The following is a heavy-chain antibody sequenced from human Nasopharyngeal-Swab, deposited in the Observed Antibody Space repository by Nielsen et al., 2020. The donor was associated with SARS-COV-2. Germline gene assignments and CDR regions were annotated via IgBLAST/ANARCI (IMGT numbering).Heavy chain of an antibody. CDR3: ARPAGGDFAPLGFDY. Sequence: ASVKVSCKASGYTFTSYYMHWVRQAPGQGLEWMGIINPSGGSTSYAQKFQGRVTMTRDTSTSTVHMELSSLRSEDTAVYYCARPAGGDFAPLGFDYWGQGTLVAVSS. D-gene: IGHD3-16*01. J-gene: IGHJ4*02. CDR1: GYTFTSYY. CDR2: INPSGGST. V-gene: IGHV1-46*01.